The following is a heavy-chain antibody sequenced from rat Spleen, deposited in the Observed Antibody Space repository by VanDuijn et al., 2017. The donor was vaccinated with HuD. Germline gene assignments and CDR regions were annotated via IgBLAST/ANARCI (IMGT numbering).Heavy chain of an antibody. CDR1: GFSLISYA. J-gene: IGHJ2*01. V-gene: IGHV5S14*01. CDR2: ISTGGGNT. Sequence: VQLKESGPGLVQPSQTLSLTCTVSGFSLISYAVNWVRQTPTKGLEWVASISTGGGNTYYRDSVKGRFTISRDKAKNTQYLQMDSLRSEDTATYYCARQGYDGTYYNYFDYWGQGVMVTVSS. D-gene: IGHD1-12*02. CDR3: ARQGYDGTYYNYFDY.